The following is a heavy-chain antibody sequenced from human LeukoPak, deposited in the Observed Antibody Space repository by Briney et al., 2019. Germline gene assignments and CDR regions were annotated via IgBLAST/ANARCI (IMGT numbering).Heavy chain of an antibody. D-gene: IGHD5-24*01. CDR3: ARVDGGPPYYYYYMDV. Sequence: EASVKVSCKASGYTFTSYDINWVRQATGQGLEWMGWMNPNSGNTGYAQKFQGGVTMTRNTSISTAYMELSSLRSEDTAVYYCARVDGGPPYYYYYMDVWGTGTTVTVSS. V-gene: IGHV1-8*01. CDR1: GYTFTSYD. CDR2: MNPNSGNT. J-gene: IGHJ6*03.